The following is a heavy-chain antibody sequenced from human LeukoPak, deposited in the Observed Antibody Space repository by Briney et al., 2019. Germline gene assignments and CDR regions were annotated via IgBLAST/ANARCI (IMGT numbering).Heavy chain of an antibody. CDR1: GFTFSDYY. D-gene: IGHD3-22*01. J-gene: IGHJ3*02. V-gene: IGHV3-11*04. Sequence: TGGSLRLSCAASGFTFSDYYMSWIRQAPGKGLEWVSYISSSGSTIYYADSVKGRFTISKDNAKNSLYLQMNSLRAEDTAVYYWARDFCRSSGCHAFDIWGQGTMVTVSS. CDR3: ARDFCRSSGCHAFDI. CDR2: ISSSGSTI.